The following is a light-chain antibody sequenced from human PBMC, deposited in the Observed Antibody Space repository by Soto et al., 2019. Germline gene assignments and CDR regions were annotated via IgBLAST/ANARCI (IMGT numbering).Light chain of an antibody. CDR3: QHRSNWPPYT. V-gene: IGKV3-15*01. J-gene: IGKJ2*01. CDR2: GAS. CDR1: QSVSTN. Sequence: EIVMTQSPATLSVSPGERATLSCRASQSVSTNLVWYQQKPGQAPRLLIYGASTRATGVPGRFSGTGSGTEFTLTISSLQSEDSAVYYCQHRSNWPPYTFGQGTKLEMK.